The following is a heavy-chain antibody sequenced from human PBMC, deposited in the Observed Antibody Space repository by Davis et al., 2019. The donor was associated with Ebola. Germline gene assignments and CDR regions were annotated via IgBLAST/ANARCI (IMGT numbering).Heavy chain of an antibody. CDR2: INHSGST. J-gene: IGHJ4*02. V-gene: IGHV4-39*01. D-gene: IGHD1-26*01. CDR3: AIQIVGATRVFDY. CDR1: GGSISSSSYY. Sequence: SETLSLTCTVSGGSISSSSYYWGWIRQPPGKGLEWIGEINHSGSTNYNPSLKSRVTVSVDTSKNQFSLKLDSVTAADTAVYYCAIQIVGATRVFDYWGQGTLVTVSS.